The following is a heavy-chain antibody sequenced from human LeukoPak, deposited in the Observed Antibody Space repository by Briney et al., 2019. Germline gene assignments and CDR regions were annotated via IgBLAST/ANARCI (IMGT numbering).Heavy chain of an antibody. D-gene: IGHD6-13*01. CDR1: GYTFTNYW. V-gene: IGHV5-51*01. CDR3: TRHIAAAGPDY. J-gene: IGHJ4*02. Sequence: PGESLKISCKGSGYTFTNYWIGWVRQMPGKGLEWMAIIYAGDSGTRISPSFQGQVTISADKSISTAYLQWSSLKASDTAIYYCTRHIAAAGPDYWGQGTLVTVSS. CDR2: IYAGDSGT.